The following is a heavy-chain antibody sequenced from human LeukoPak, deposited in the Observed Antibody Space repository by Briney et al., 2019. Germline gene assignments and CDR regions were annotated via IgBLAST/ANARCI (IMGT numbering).Heavy chain of an antibody. J-gene: IGHJ4*02. Sequence: GGSLRLSCAASGFTLGNYWMHWVRQAPGKGLEWVSGISWNSNNIDYADSVKGRFTISRDNAKNSLYLQMNSLRAEDTALYYCATNGGGDSGYGNFDYWGQGTLVTVSS. CDR2: ISWNSNNI. D-gene: IGHD5-12*01. V-gene: IGHV3-9*01. CDR1: GFTLGNYW. CDR3: ATNGGGDSGYGNFDY.